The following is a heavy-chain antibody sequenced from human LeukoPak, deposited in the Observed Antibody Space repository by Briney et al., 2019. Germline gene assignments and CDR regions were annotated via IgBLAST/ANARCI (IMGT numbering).Heavy chain of an antibody. CDR2: ISGSGGST. CDR3: AKTIVVVVTHTPFDY. Sequence: PGGSLRLSCAASGFTFSSYAMSWVRQAPGKGLEWVSVISGSGGSTYYADSVKGRFTISRDNSKNTLYLQMNSLRAEDTAVYYCAKTIVVVVTHTPFDYWGQGTLVTVSS. J-gene: IGHJ4*02. V-gene: IGHV3-23*01. D-gene: IGHD2-15*01. CDR1: GFTFSSYA.